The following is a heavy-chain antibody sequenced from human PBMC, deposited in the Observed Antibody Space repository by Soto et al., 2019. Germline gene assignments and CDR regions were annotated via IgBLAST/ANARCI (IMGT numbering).Heavy chain of an antibody. CDR2: IKSKTDGGTT. J-gene: IGHJ6*02. V-gene: IGHV3-15*07. Sequence: GGSLRLSCAASGFTFSNAWMKWVRQAPGKGLEWVGRIKSKTDGGTTDYAAPVKGRFTISRDDSKNTLYLQMNSLKTEDTAVYYCTTDPGYSNYGGTTVDMDVWGQGTTVTVSS. D-gene: IGHD4-4*01. CDR1: GFTFSNAW. CDR3: TTDPGYSNYGGTTVDMDV.